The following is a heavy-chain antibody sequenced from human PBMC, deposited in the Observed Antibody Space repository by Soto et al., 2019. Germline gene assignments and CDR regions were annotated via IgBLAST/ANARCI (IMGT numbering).Heavy chain of an antibody. D-gene: IGHD3-22*01. CDR2: IDWDDDG. V-gene: IGHV2-70*04. CDR1: GFSLSTSGMR. CDR3: ARYGSGSDY. Sequence: SGPTLVNPTQTLTLTCTYSGFSLSTSGMRVIWIRQPPGKALEWLARIDWDDDGFYSTSLKTRLTISKDTSKNQVVLRMTNMDPVDTATYYCARYGSGSDYWGQGTRVTVSS. J-gene: IGHJ4*02.